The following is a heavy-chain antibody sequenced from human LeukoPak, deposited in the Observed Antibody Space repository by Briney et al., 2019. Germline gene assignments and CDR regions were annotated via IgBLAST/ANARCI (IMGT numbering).Heavy chain of an antibody. D-gene: IGHD3-10*01. J-gene: IGHJ6*04. Sequence: ASVKVSCKASGYTFTSYYMHCVRHPPGRGREWMGIINPSGGSTSYAQKFQDRVTMTRDTSKSTVYMQLSRLTAEDTAVYYCARDLEGSGSGIYYRASMDGRLKGTTL. CDR1: GYTFTSYY. CDR3: ARDLEGSGSGIYYRASMDG. CDR2: INPSGGST. V-gene: IGHV1-46*01.